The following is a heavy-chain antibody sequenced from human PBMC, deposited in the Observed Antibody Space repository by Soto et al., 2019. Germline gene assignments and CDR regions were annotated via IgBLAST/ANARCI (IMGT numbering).Heavy chain of an antibody. Sequence: SETLSLTCAVYGGSFSGYYWSWIRRPPGKGLEWIGEINHSGSTNYNPSLKSRVTISVDTSKNQFSLKLSSVTAADTAVYYCARLNEGYCSSTSCPGYYYYMDVWGKGTTVTVSS. CDR3: ARLNEGYCSSTSCPGYYYYMDV. J-gene: IGHJ6*03. D-gene: IGHD2-2*01. CDR1: GGSFSGYY. V-gene: IGHV4-34*01. CDR2: INHSGST.